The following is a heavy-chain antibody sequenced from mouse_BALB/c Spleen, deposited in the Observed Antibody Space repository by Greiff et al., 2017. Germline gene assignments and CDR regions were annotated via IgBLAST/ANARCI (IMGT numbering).Heavy chain of an antibody. CDR3: ARDRVRGAMDY. V-gene: IGHV5-4*02. CDR2: ISDGGSYT. J-gene: IGHJ4*01. D-gene: IGHD2-14*01. Sequence: DVQLVESGGGLVKPGGSLKLSCAASGFTFSDYYMYWVRQTPEKRLEWVATISDGGSYTYYPDSVKGRFTISRDNAKNNLYLQMSSLKSEDTAMYYCARDRVRGAMDYWGQGTSVTVSS. CDR1: GFTFSDYY.